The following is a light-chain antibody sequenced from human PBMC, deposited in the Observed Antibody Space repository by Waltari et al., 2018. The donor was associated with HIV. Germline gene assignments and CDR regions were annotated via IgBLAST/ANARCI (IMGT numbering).Light chain of an antibody. V-gene: IGLV3-21*02. J-gene: IGLJ1*01. Sequence: SYVLTQPASVSAAPGQTANVTCGGDNVESKSIHWYQQKPCKAPVLVIYDDSDRPSWVPERFSGSNFGNTATLTISRVEVGDEADYYCHVWESSSDEYVFGTGTKVTV. CDR3: HVWESSSDEYV. CDR1: NVESKS. CDR2: DDS.